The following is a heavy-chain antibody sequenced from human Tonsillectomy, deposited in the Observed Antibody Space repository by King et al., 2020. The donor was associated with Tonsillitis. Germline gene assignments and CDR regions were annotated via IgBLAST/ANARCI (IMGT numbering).Heavy chain of an antibody. D-gene: IGHD3-22*01. J-gene: IGHJ1*01. V-gene: IGHV2-5*02. Sequence: VTLKESGPTLVKPTQTLTLTCTFSGFSLSSSGVGVGWIRQPPGKALEWLALLYWADDKRYSPSLKNRLTIIRDTSKNQVVLTMTNMDPVDTATYYCAHSFIDISGHIGCFYHWGQGTLVTVSS. CDR3: AHSFIDISGHIGCFYH. CDR1: GFSLSSSGVG. CDR2: LYWADDK.